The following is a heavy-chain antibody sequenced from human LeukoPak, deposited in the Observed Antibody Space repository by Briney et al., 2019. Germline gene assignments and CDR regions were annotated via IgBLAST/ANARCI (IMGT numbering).Heavy chain of an antibody. CDR3: ARAYYYDTYGMDV. J-gene: IGHJ6*02. Sequence: PSETLSLSCTVSGGSISSGDYYWSWIRQPPGKGLEWIGYIYYSGSTYYNPSLKSRVTISVDTSKNQFSLKLSSVTAADTAVYYCARAYYYDTYGMDVWGQGTTVTVSS. CDR1: GGSISSGDYY. V-gene: IGHV4-30-4*01. CDR2: IYYSGST.